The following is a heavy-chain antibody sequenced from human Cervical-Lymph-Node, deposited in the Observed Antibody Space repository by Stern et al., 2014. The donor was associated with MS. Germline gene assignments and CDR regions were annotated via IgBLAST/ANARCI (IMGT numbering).Heavy chain of an antibody. V-gene: IGHV1-2*02. CDR2: INPASGVT. J-gene: IGHJ4*02. Sequence: QVQLVQSGAEVKEPGASVKVSCKASGYTFTGYYLHWVRQAPGQGLEWMGWINPASGVTNYAQKFQDRVTMTRDSSINTAYMALSRLRSDDTAIYYCTVTDPTDSWGLGTLVTVSS. D-gene: IGHD4-11*01. CDR3: TVTDPTDS. CDR1: GYTFTGYY.